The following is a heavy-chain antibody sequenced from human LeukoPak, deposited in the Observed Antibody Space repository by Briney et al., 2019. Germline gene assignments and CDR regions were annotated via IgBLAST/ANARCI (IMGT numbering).Heavy chain of an antibody. V-gene: IGHV3-48*02. CDR1: GFTFSSYS. Sequence: PGGSLRLSCAASGFTFSSYSMNWVRQAPGKGLEWVSYISNSSSTIYYADSVKGRFTISRDNAKNSLYLQMNSLRDEDTAVYYCARDGWVGYCSGGSCPDLDYWGQGTLVTVSS. CDR3: ARDGWVGYCSGGSCPDLDY. CDR2: ISNSSSTI. D-gene: IGHD2-15*01. J-gene: IGHJ4*02.